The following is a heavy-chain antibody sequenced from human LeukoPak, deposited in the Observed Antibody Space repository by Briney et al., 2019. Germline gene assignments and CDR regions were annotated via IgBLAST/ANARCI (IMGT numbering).Heavy chain of an antibody. D-gene: IGHD3-10*01. CDR3: AKDPSITMVRGVIMAH. J-gene: IGHJ4*02. CDR1: GFTFSSYG. Sequence: GGSLRLPCAASGFTFSSYGMHWVRQAPGKGLEWVAVISYDGSNKYYADSVKGRFTISRDNSKNTLYLQMNSLRAEDTAVYYCAKDPSITMVRGVIMAHWGQGTLVTVSS. V-gene: IGHV3-30*18. CDR2: ISYDGSNK.